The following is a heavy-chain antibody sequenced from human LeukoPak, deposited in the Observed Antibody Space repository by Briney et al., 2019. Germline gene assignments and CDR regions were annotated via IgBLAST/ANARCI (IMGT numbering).Heavy chain of an antibody. CDR2: IIPIFGTA. CDR1: GGTFSSYA. CDR3: ASPLAKGDAFDI. V-gene: IGHV1-69*13. Sequence: GASVKVSCKAPGGTFSSYAISWVRQAPGQGLEWMGGIIPIFGTANYTQKFQGRVTITADESTSTAYMELSSLRSEDTAVYYCASPLAKGDAFDIWGQGTMVTVSS. J-gene: IGHJ3*02. D-gene: IGHD5-12*01.